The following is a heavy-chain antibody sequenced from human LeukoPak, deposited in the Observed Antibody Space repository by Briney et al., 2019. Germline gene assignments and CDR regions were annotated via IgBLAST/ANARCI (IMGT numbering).Heavy chain of an antibody. CDR2: IYPGDSDT. Sequence: GESLKISCKGSGYSFTTYWIGWVRQMPGKGLEWMGIIYPGDSDTRYSPSFQGQVTISADKSISTAYLEWSSLKASDTAMYYCARARYWSGGSCYAEYWGQGTLVTVPS. D-gene: IGHD2-15*01. CDR1: GYSFTTYW. V-gene: IGHV5-51*01. CDR3: ARARYWSGGSCYAEY. J-gene: IGHJ4*02.